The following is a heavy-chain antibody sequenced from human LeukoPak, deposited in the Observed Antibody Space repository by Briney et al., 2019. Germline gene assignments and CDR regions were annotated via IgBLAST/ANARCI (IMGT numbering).Heavy chain of an antibody. CDR2: IYTSGST. D-gene: IGHD4-23*01. CDR3: ARLPYGGNPFFDF. CDR1: GGSIRSGSHY. V-gene: IGHV4-61*09. Sequence: SETLSLTCTVSGGSIRSGSHYWSWIRQPAGKGLEWIGHIYTSGSTNYNSSLKSRVTISVDTSSNQFSLKLSSVTAADTAVYYCARLPYGGNPFFDFWGQGALVTVSS. J-gene: IGHJ4*02.